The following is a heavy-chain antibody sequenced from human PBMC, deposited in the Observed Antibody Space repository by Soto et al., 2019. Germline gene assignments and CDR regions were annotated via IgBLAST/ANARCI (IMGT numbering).Heavy chain of an antibody. J-gene: IGHJ6*04. Sequence: SQTLSLTCAVYGGSFSGYYWSRIRQPPGKGLEWIGEINHSGSTNYNPSLKSRVTISVDTSKNQFSLKLSSVTAADTAVYYCASRRIIMVRGVPAYCYGMDVWGKGTTVTVSS. CDR2: INHSGST. V-gene: IGHV4-34*01. CDR1: GGSFSGYY. D-gene: IGHD3-10*01. CDR3: ASRRIIMVRGVPAYCYGMDV.